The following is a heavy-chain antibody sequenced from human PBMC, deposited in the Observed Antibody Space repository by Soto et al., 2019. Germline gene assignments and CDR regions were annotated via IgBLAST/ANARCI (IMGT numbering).Heavy chain of an antibody. V-gene: IGHV4-34*01. Sequence: SETLSLACAVYGGSFSGYYWSWIRQPPGKGLEWIGEINHSGSTYYNPSLKSRVTISVDTSKNQFSLKLSSVTAADTAVYYCARHVVTTVTTYNDYWGQGTLVTVSS. J-gene: IGHJ4*02. D-gene: IGHD4-17*01. CDR2: INHSGST. CDR1: GGSFSGYY. CDR3: ARHVVTTVTTYNDY.